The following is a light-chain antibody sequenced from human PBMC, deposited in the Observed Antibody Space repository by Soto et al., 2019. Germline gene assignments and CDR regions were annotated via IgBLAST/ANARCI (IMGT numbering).Light chain of an antibody. Sequence: DIQMTQSPSTLSASVGDRVTITCRASQSISSWLAWYQQKPGKAPNLLIYKASSLESGVPSRFSGSGSGTEFALTITSLQPDDRATYYCQQYNSYPYNFGQGTKLEIK. V-gene: IGKV1-5*03. CDR3: QQYNSYPYN. J-gene: IGKJ2*01. CDR2: KAS. CDR1: QSISSW.